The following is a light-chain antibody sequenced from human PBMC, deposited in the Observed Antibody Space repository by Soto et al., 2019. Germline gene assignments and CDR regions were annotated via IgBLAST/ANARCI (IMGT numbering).Light chain of an antibody. CDR3: QQYNNWPRT. CDR2: GAS. Sequence: EIVITQSPATLSVSPGERATPSFRASQSVSSDLAWYHQKPGQAPRLLIYGASTRATGIPARFSGSGSGTEFTLTINSLQSEDFAVYYCQQYNNWPRTFGQGTKVDIK. V-gene: IGKV3-15*01. J-gene: IGKJ1*01. CDR1: QSVSSD.